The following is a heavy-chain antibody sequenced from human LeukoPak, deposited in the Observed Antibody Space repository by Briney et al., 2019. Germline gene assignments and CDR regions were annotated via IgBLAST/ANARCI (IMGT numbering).Heavy chain of an antibody. V-gene: IGHV3-48*03. D-gene: IGHD3-10*01. Sequence: PGGSLRLSCAASGFTLSSYEMNWVRQAPGKGLGWVSYVSSSGGGMLYADSVKGRFTISRGNAKNSLSLQMSSLRAEDTAVYYCARDLYGSGGDAFDMWGQGTMVTVSS. CDR3: ARDLYGSGGDAFDM. CDR2: VSSSGGGM. CDR1: GFTLSSYE. J-gene: IGHJ3*02.